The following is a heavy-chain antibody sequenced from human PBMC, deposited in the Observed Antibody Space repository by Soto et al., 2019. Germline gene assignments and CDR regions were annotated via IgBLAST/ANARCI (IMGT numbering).Heavy chain of an antibody. CDR2: INGDGSST. CDR1: GFTFSSYW. CDR3: ARDTYYDFCPSFDP. V-gene: IGHV3-74*01. D-gene: IGHD3-3*01. J-gene: IGHJ5*02. Sequence: EVQLVESGGGLVQPGGSLRLSCAASGFTFSSYWMHWVRQAPGKGLVWVSRINGDGSSTSYADSVKGRFTISRDNAKNTLYLQMNSLRAEDTAVYYCARDTYYDFCPSFDPWGQGTLVTVSS.